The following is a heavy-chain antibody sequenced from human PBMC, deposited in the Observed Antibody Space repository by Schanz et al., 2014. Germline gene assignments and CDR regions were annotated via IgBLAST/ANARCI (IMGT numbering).Heavy chain of an antibody. D-gene: IGHD6-25*01. V-gene: IGHV3-11*05. Sequence: QVQLVESGGGLVKPGGSLRLSCAASGFTFSDYYMRWIRQAPGKGLEWVSYISGTTTCTTYADSVKGRFTISRDNAKNSLYLQMNSLRAEDTAMYYCAREQIMSAASRGDSWGQGTLVTVSS. J-gene: IGHJ5*02. CDR1: GFTFSDYY. CDR2: ISGTTTCT. CDR3: AREQIMSAASRGDS.